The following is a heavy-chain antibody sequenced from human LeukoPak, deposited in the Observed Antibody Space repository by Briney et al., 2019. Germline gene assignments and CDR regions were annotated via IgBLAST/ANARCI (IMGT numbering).Heavy chain of an antibody. V-gene: IGHV4-39*01. Sequence: SETLSLTCAVSGGSVNSSSYYWGWIRQPPGKGLEWIGSIYYSGSTYYNPSLRSRLNISVDTSRVQFFLNLGSVTAADTAMYYCRRIYCKATNCYAKGDYWSRGTMVTISS. CDR2: IYYSGST. J-gene: IGHJ4*02. CDR1: GGSVNSSSYY. D-gene: IGHD2/OR15-2a*01. CDR3: RRIYCKATNCYAKGDY.